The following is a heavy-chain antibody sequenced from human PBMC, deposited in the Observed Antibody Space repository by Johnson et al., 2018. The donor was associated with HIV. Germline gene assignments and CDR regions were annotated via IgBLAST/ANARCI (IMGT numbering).Heavy chain of an antibody. D-gene: IGHD3-16*02. CDR2: IKRKIEGETT. CDR3: TTAIVIDAFDI. CDR1: GFTFSNVW. J-gene: IGHJ3*02. Sequence: VQLVESGGGLVQPGRSLRLSCAASGFTFSNVWMTWVRQAPGKGLEWVGRIKRKIEGETTDYAAPVKGRFTISRDDSKNTLYLQMNSMTTEDTAVYYCTTAIVIDAFDIWGQGTMVTVSS. V-gene: IGHV3-15*01.